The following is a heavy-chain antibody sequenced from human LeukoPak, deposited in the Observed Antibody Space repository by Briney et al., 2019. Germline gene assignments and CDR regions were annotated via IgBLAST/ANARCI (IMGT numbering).Heavy chain of an antibody. D-gene: IGHD3-10*01. J-gene: IGHJ4*02. Sequence: PGGSLRLSCAGSGFSISNYGMNWVRQAPGKGLEWLSYIRSDSSTKYYADSVEGRFTISRDNAQNSLYLQMNSLRAEDTAVYYCARELLWFGELSRPMGYWGQGTLVTVSS. CDR1: GFSISNYG. CDR3: ARELLWFGELSRPMGY. CDR2: IRSDSSTK. V-gene: IGHV3-48*01.